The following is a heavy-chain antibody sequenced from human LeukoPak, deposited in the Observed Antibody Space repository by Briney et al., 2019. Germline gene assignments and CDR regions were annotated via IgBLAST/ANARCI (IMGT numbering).Heavy chain of an antibody. CDR2: ISYDGSNK. D-gene: IGHD6-19*01. J-gene: IGHJ4*02. Sequence: GGSLRLSCAASGFTFSSYAMHWVRQAPGKGLEWVAVISYDGSNKYYADSVKGRFTISRDNSKNTLYLQMNSLRAEDTAVYYCARGVAVAGTSCDYWGQGILVTVSS. V-gene: IGHV3-30*04. CDR1: GFTFSSYA. CDR3: ARGVAVAGTSCDY.